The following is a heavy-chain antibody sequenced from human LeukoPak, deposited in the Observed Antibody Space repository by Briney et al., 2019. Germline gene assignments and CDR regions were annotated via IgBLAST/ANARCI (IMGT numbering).Heavy chain of an antibody. CDR3: ARGVPAALRLARWFDP. Sequence: ASVKVSCKASGYTFTSYGISWVRQAPGQGLEWMGWISAYNGNTNYAQKLQGRVTMTTDTSTSTAYMELRNLRSDDTAVYYCARGVPAALRLARWFDPWGQGTLVTVSS. CDR2: ISAYNGNT. CDR1: GYTFTSYG. V-gene: IGHV1-18*01. D-gene: IGHD2-2*02. J-gene: IGHJ5*02.